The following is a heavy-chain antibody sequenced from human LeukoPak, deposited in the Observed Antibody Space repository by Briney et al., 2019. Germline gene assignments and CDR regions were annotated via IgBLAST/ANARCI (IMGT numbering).Heavy chain of an antibody. CDR2: ISGSSSYI. V-gene: IGHV3-21*01. D-gene: IGHD2/OR15-2a*01. CDR1: GFTFSSYS. J-gene: IGHJ4*02. CDR3: AREGFYGEYYFDY. Sequence: GGSLRLSCAASGFTFSSYSMNWVRQAPGKGLEWVSSISGSSSYIYYTGSVKGRFTISRDNAKNSLYLQMNSLRAEDTAMYYCAREGFYGEYYFDYWGQGTLVTVSP.